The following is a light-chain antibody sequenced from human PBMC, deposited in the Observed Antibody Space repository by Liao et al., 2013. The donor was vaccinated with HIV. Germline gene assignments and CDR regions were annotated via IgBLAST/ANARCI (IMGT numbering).Light chain of an antibody. CDR2: QDT. V-gene: IGLV3-1*01. J-gene: IGLJ1*01. Sequence: SYELTQPPSVSVSPGQTATITCSGSKLGEKFTWWYQQRPGQSPVMVIYQDTKRPSGIPERFSASNSGNTATLTISGTQAMDEADYYCQAWDRSTSYGFGTGTKVTVL. CDR1: KLGEKF. CDR3: QAWDRSTSYG.